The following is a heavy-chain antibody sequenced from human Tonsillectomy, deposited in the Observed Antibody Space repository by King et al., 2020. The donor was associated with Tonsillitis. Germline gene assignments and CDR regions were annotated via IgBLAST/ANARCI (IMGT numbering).Heavy chain of an antibody. J-gene: IGHJ4*02. Sequence: QLVQSGAEVKKPGASVKVSCKASGYTFTGHYMHWVRQAPGQGLEWMGWTHPNGGGTKYAQKLQGRVTMTRDTSISTAHMELGRLRSDDTAVYYCARGDRYSGYDSLDYWGQGTLVTVSS. CDR1: GYTFTGHY. D-gene: IGHD5-12*01. CDR2: THPNGGGT. V-gene: IGHV1-2*02. CDR3: ARGDRYSGYDSLDY.